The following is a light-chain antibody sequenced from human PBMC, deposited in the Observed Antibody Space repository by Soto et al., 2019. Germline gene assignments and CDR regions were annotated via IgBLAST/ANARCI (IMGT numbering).Light chain of an antibody. CDR1: TSDVGGYNY. Sequence: QSALTQPASVSGSHGQSITISCTGTTSDVGGYNYVSWYQQHPGRAPKLMIYEVSDRPSGVSSRFSGSKSGNTASLTISGLQAEDEAYYYCCSFTRSNSLVFGGGTKVTVL. CDR2: EVS. V-gene: IGLV2-14*01. J-gene: IGLJ2*01. CDR3: CSFTRSNSLV.